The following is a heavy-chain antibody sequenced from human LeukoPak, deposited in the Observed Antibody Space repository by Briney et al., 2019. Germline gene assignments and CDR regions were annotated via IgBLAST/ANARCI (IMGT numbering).Heavy chain of an antibody. V-gene: IGHV1-8*03. Sequence: ASVKVSCKASGYTFTSYDINWVRQATGQGLEWMGWMNPNSGNTGYAQKFQGRVTITADESTSTAYMELSSLRSEDTAVYYCARDRGCSSTSCYWFYYMDVWGKGTTVTVSS. J-gene: IGHJ6*03. D-gene: IGHD2-2*01. CDR2: MNPNSGNT. CDR1: GYTFTSYD. CDR3: ARDRGCSSTSCYWFYYMDV.